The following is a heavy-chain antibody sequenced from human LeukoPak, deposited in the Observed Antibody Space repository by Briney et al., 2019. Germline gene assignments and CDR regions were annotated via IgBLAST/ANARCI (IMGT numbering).Heavy chain of an antibody. D-gene: IGHD5-24*01. Sequence: SETLSLTCTVSGGSISSGDYYWSWIRQPPGKGLEWIGYIYYSGSTYYNPSLMSRVTISVDTSKNQFSLKLSSVTAADTAVYYCARVPAGRDGYNIDYWGQGTLVTVSS. CDR3: ARVPAGRDGYNIDY. J-gene: IGHJ4*02. CDR1: GGSISSGDYY. CDR2: IYYSGST. V-gene: IGHV4-30-4*01.